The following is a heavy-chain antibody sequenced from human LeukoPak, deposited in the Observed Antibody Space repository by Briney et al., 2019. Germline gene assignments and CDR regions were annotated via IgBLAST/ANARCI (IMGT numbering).Heavy chain of an antibody. D-gene: IGHD3-3*01. J-gene: IGHJ6*03. Sequence: GSSVKVSCKASGGTFSSYAISWVRQAPGQGLEWMGGITPIFGTANYAQKFQGRVTITTDESTSTAYMELSSLRSEDTAVYYCARAFWSGYYRAYYYYMDVWGKGTTVTVSS. CDR3: ARAFWSGYYRAYYYYMDV. V-gene: IGHV1-69*05. CDR2: ITPIFGTA. CDR1: GGTFSSYA.